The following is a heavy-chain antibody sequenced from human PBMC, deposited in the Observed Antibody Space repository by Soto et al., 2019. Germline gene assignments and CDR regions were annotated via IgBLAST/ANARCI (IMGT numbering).Heavy chain of an antibody. V-gene: IGHV3-53*02. Sequence: EVQLVETGGGLIQPGGSLRLSCAASGFTVSSNYMSWVRQAPGKGLEWVSVIYSGGSTYYADSVKGRFTISRDNSKNTLYLQMNSLRAEDTAVYYCARDLSSGWLYYFDYWGQGTLVTVSS. J-gene: IGHJ4*02. CDR2: IYSGGST. D-gene: IGHD6-19*01. CDR3: ARDLSSGWLYYFDY. CDR1: GFTVSSNY.